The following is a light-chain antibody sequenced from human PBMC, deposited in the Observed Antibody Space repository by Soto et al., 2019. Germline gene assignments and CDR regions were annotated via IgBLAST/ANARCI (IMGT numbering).Light chain of an antibody. Sequence: EIVLTQSPGTLSLSPGERATLYCRASQSVSSSYLAWYQQKPGQAPRLLIYGASSRATGIPDRFSGSGSGTDFTLTISRLEPEDFAVYYCQQYGSSPPSLFGPGTKVDIK. CDR2: GAS. J-gene: IGKJ3*01. V-gene: IGKV3-20*01. CDR1: QSVSSSY. CDR3: QQYGSSPPSL.